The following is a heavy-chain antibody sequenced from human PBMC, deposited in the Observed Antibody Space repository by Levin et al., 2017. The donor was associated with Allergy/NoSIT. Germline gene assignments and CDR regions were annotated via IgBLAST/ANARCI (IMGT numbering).Heavy chain of an antibody. Sequence: SCVASAFDFATYAIHWVRQAPGKGLEWVAIISDDGTKKYYAESVKGRFTVSRDNSKNTLFLQMNSLRPEDTAVYYCARDGSTRWDEEGYYYYSGMDVWGQGTTVTVSS. V-gene: IGHV3-30*04. J-gene: IGHJ6*02. CDR2: ISDDGTKK. CDR1: AFDFATYA. D-gene: IGHD6-19*01. CDR3: ARDGSTRWDEEGYYYYSGMDV.